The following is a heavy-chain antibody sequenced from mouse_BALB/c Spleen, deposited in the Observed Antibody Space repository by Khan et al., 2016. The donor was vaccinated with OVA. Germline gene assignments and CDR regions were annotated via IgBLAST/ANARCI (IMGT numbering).Heavy chain of an antibody. Sequence: QMQLEESGAELVRPGSSVKISCKASVYTFSSSWMNWVKHRPGQGLEWIGQIYPGNDDTDYNGKFKDKASLTADKSSRTAYMQLTSLTSEDSAVYFCARYFGSRFAYWGQGTLVTVSA. D-gene: IGHD1-1*01. CDR3: ARYFGSRFAY. CDR2: IYPGNDDT. J-gene: IGHJ3*01. CDR1: VYTFSSSW. V-gene: IGHV1-80*01.